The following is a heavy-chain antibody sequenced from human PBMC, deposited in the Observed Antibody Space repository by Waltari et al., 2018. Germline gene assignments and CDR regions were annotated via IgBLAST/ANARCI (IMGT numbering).Heavy chain of an antibody. CDR2: INHSGST. CDR3: ARAWISLILGATSAFDI. V-gene: IGHV4-34*01. CDR1: GGSFSGYY. D-gene: IGHD1-26*01. Sequence: QVQLPQWGAGLLKPSETLSLTCPVYGGSFSGYYWSSTRQLPGKGLEWIGEINHSGSTNYNPSLKSRVTISVDTSKNQFSLKLSSVTAADTAVYYCARAWISLILGATSAFDIWGQGTMVTVS. J-gene: IGHJ3*02.